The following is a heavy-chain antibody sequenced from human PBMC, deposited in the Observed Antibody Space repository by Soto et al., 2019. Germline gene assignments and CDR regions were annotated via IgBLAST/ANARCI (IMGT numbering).Heavy chain of an antibody. Sequence: KVSCKASGGTFSSYAISWVRQAPGQGLEWMGGIIPIFGTANYAQKFQGRVTITADESTSTAYMELSSLRSEDTAVYYCARTNWNYSYGMDVWGQGTTVTVSS. J-gene: IGHJ6*02. CDR1: GGTFSSYA. D-gene: IGHD1-20*01. CDR2: IIPIFGTA. V-gene: IGHV1-69*01. CDR3: ARTNWNYSYGMDV.